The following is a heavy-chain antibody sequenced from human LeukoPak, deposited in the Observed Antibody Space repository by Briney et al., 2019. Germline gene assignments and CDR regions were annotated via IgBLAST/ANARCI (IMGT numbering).Heavy chain of an antibody. CDR3: AKDRYSGLNTIDY. D-gene: IGHD6-13*01. Sequence: GGSLRLYCAASEFTISTYGMHWVRQAPGKGLEWVAVISYDGSYKFYADSVKGRFTIYRDNSKSTLYLQMNSLRAEDTAVYYCAKDRYSGLNTIDYWGQGTLVTVSS. V-gene: IGHV3-30*18. CDR1: EFTISTYG. J-gene: IGHJ4*02. CDR2: ISYDGSYK.